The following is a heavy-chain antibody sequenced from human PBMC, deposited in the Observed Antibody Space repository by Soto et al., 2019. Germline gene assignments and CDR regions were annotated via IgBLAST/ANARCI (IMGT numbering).Heavy chain of an antibody. CDR1: GDSVSSNSAA. CDR2: TYYRSKWYN. CDR3: ARDWADYYDSSGYYYYGMDV. V-gene: IGHV6-1*01. J-gene: IGHJ6*02. Sequence: SQTRSLTCXISGDSVSSNSAAWNWIRQSPSRGLEWLGRTYYRSKWYNDYAVSVKSRITINPDTSKNQFSLQLNSVTPEDTAVYYCARDWADYYDSSGYYYYGMDVWGQGTTVTVSS. D-gene: IGHD3-22*01.